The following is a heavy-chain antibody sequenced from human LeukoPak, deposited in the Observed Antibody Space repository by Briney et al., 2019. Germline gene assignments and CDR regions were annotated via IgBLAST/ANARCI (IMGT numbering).Heavy chain of an antibody. CDR3: ARRLTDYFDY. J-gene: IGHJ4*02. V-gene: IGHV4-30-2*01. Sequence: PSETLSLTCAVSGDSISSEGYSWSWIRQPPGKGLEWIGYIYHSGSTYYNPSLKSRVTISVDRSKNQFSLKLSSVTAADTAVYYCARRLTDYFDYWGQGTLVTVSS. CDR1: GDSISSEGYS. D-gene: IGHD7-27*01. CDR2: IYHSGST.